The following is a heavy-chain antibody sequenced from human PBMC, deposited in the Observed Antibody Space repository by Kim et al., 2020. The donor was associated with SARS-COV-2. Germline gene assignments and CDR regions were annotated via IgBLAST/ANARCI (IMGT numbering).Heavy chain of an antibody. J-gene: IGHJ4*01. D-gene: IGHD3-3*01. V-gene: IGHV2-5*02. Sequence: SGPTLVRPTQTLTLTCSFSGISITSSEVSVGWIRQPPGKALEWLAFIYWDDDNRYRPSLRHRLTITKDNKKNEVVLSLTNVDPADTATYYCAHATLNYDVWSARWVPYFDYWGQGVLVTVSS. CDR3: AHATLNYDVWSARWVPYFDY. CDR2: IYWDDDN. CDR1: GISITSSEVS.